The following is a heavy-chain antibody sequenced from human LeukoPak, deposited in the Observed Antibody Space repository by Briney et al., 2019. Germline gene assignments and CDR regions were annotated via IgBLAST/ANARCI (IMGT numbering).Heavy chain of an antibody. CDR1: GFTFSSYG. CDR2: IRYDGSNK. CDR3: ARDIYYDSSGYYGSVY. J-gene: IGHJ4*02. D-gene: IGHD3-22*01. Sequence: GGSLRLSCVASGFTFSSYGMHWVRQAPGKGLEWVAFIRYDGSNKYYADSVKGRFTISRDNSKNTLYLQMNSLRAEDTAVYYCARDIYYDSSGYYGSVYWGQGTLVTVSS. V-gene: IGHV3-30*02.